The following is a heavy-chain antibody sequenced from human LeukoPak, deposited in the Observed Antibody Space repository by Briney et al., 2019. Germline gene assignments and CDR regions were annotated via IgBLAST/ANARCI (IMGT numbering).Heavy chain of an antibody. CDR2: IYYGGST. CDR1: GGSISSYY. J-gene: IGHJ5*02. CDR3: ARGAIPGRMAAAGKSWFDP. Sequence: PSETLSLTCTVSGGSISSYYWSWIRQPPGKGLEWIGYIYYGGSTNYNPSLKSRVSISVDTSKNQFSLKLSSVTAADTAVYYCARGAIPGRMAAAGKSWFDPWGQGTLVTVSS. V-gene: IGHV4-59*08. D-gene: IGHD6-13*01.